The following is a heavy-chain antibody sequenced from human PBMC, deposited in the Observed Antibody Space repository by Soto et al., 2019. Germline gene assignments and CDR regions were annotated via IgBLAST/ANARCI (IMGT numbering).Heavy chain of an antibody. Sequence: KPSETLSLTCTVSGGSISSGDYYWSWIRQPPGKGLEWIGYIYYSGSTYYNPSLKSRVTISVDTSKNQFSLKLSSVTAADTAVYYRARAPHRYCSSTSCYIAHAFDIWGQGTMVTVSS. CDR2: IYYSGST. V-gene: IGHV4-30-4*01. CDR1: GGSISSGDYY. CDR3: ARAPHRYCSSTSCYIAHAFDI. D-gene: IGHD2-2*02. J-gene: IGHJ3*02.